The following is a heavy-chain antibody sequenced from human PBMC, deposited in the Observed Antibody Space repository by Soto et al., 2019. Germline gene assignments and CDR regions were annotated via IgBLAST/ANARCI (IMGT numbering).Heavy chain of an antibody. CDR1: GGTFGSYA. V-gene: IGHV1-69*13. D-gene: IGHD4-4*01. CDR3: ARGLQDGYNSYYGMDV. J-gene: IGHJ6*02. Sequence: SVKVSCKTSGGTFGSYAIIWVRQAPGQGLEWMGGIIPIFHTPNYAQKFLGGVSITADESTNTAYMDLSSLRSEDTAVYYCARGLQDGYNSYYGMDVWGQGTTVTVSS. CDR2: IIPIFHTP.